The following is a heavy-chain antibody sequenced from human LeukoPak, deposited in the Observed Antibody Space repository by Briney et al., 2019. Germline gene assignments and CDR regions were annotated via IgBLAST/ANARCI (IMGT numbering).Heavy chain of an antibody. CDR2: INPNSGGT. Sequence: ASVKVSCKASGYTFTAYYMHWVRQAPGQGLEWMGWINPNSGGTNYAQKFQGRVTMTRDTSISTAYMELSRLRSDDTAVYHCARVANGDYAVYCFDYWGQGTMVTVSS. D-gene: IGHD4-17*01. J-gene: IGHJ4*02. CDR3: ARVANGDYAVYCFDY. V-gene: IGHV1-2*02. CDR1: GYTFTAYY.